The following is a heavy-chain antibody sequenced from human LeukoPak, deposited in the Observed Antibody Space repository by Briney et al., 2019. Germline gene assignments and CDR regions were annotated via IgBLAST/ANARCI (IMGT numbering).Heavy chain of an antibody. Sequence: SETLSLTCTVSGGSISSHYWSWIRQPPGKGLEWIGYIYHSGSTNYNPSLKSRVTISVDTSKNQFSLKLSSVTAADTAVYYCARVSGYADYWGQGTLVTVSS. CDR2: IYHSGST. CDR3: ARVSGYADY. J-gene: IGHJ4*02. V-gene: IGHV4-59*11. D-gene: IGHD3-22*01. CDR1: GGSISSHY.